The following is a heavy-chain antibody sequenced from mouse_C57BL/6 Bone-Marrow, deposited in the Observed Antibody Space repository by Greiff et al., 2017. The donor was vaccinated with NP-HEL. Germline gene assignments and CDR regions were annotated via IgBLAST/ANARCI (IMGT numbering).Heavy chain of an antibody. D-gene: IGHD2-4*01. J-gene: IGHJ2*01. V-gene: IGHV14-4*01. Sequence: EVTLQESGAELVRPGASVKLSCTASGFNIKDDYMHWVKQRPEQGLEWIGWIDPENGDTEYASKFQGKATITADTSSNTAYLQLSSLTSEDTAVYYCTTYDYDYWGQGTTLTVSS. CDR2: IDPENGDT. CDR3: TTYDYDY. CDR1: GFNIKDDY.